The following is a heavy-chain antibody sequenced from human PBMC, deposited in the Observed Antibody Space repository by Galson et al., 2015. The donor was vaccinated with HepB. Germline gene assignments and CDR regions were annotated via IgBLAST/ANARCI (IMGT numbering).Heavy chain of an antibody. V-gene: IGHV3-30*18. D-gene: IGHD2-15*01. CDR1: GFTFSSYG. Sequence: SLRLSCAASGFTFSSYGMHWVRQAPGKGLEWVAVISYDGSNKYYADSVKGRFTISRDNSKNTLYLQMNSLRAEDTAVYYCAKELHIPQRDIVVVVGVDYWGQGTLVTVSS. CDR3: AKELHIPQRDIVVVVGVDY. J-gene: IGHJ4*02. CDR2: ISYDGSNK.